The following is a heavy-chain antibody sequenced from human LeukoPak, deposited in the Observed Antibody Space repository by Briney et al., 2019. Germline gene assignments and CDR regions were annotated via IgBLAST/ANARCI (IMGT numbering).Heavy chain of an antibody. J-gene: IGHJ4*02. CDR1: GFTFNSFS. D-gene: IGHD1-26*01. CDR3: ARVGALGSLGC. V-gene: IGHV3-48*04. Sequence: HPGGSLRLSCAASGFTFNSFSMDWVRQGPGKGLEWVSYISSSGNTIYYADSVKGRFTISRDNAKNLLYLQMSALSAEDTAVYYCARVGALGSLGCWGQGILVAVSS. CDR2: ISSSGNTI.